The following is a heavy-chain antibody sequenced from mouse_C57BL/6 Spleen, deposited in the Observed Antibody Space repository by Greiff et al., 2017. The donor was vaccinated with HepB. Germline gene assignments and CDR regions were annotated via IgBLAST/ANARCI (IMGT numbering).Heavy chain of an antibody. J-gene: IGHJ1*03. V-gene: IGHV1-19*01. D-gene: IGHD1-1*01. CDR3: ARRSSSYPWYFDV. CDR1: GYTFTDYY. CDR2: INPYNGGT. Sequence: EVQLKESGPVLVKPGASVKMSCKASGYTFTDYYMNWVKQSHGKSLEWIGVINPYNGGTSYNQKFKGKATLTVDKSSSTAYMELNSLTSEDSAVYYCARRSSSYPWYFDVWGTGTTVTVSS.